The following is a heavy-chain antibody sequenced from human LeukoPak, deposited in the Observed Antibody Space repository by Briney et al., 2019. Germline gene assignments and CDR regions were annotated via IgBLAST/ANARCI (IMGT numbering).Heavy chain of an antibody. Sequence: PGGSLRLSCAASGFTFSSYWMHWVRQAPGKGLVWASRSNSDGSSTYYADSVKGRFTISRDNAKNTLYLQMNSLRAEDTTVYYCARGGDYPFDYWGQGTLVTVSS. CDR3: ARGGDYPFDY. CDR2: SNSDGSST. CDR1: GFTFSSYW. J-gene: IGHJ4*02. V-gene: IGHV3-74*01. D-gene: IGHD4-17*01.